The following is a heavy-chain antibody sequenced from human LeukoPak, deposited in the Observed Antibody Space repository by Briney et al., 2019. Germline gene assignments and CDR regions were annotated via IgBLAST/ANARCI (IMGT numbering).Heavy chain of an antibody. Sequence: SETLSLTCAVYGGSFSGYYWSWIRQPPGKGLEWIGEINHSGSTNYNPSLKSRVTISVDTSKNQFSLKLSSVTAADTAVYYCAFPAMGPFDYWGQGTLVTVSS. CDR1: GGSFSGYY. D-gene: IGHD5-18*01. J-gene: IGHJ4*02. CDR3: AFPAMGPFDY. CDR2: INHSGST. V-gene: IGHV4-34*01.